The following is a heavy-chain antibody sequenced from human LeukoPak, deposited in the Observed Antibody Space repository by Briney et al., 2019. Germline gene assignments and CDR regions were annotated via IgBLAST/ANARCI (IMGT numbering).Heavy chain of an antibody. J-gene: IGHJ4*02. CDR2: INPKNGDT. Sequence: ASVKLSCKTSGYPFSDYYIHWIRQASGQGLESMGWINPKNGDTKYAQRSQGRLTITMDTSIDTVYMELRSLRSDDTAVYYCARLSALWGQGTLVTVSS. V-gene: IGHV1-2*02. CDR1: GYPFSDYY. CDR3: ARLSAL.